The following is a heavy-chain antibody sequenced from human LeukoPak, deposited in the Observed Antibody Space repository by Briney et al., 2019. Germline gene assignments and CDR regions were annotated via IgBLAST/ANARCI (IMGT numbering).Heavy chain of an antibody. CDR3: ATYTHWVAGDV. Sequence: GGSLRLSCAASGFTFSDSWMSWVRQAPGKWLEWVANMNQDGSEKDYVDSVKGRFTISRDNARKSLYLQMGSLRAEDTAVYYCATYTHWVAGDVWGQGTTVTASS. CDR1: GFTFSDSW. D-gene: IGHD3-16*01. V-gene: IGHV3-7*01. J-gene: IGHJ6*02. CDR2: MNQDGSEK.